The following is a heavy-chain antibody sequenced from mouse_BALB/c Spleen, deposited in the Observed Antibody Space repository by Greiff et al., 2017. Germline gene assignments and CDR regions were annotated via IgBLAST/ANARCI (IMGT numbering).Heavy chain of an antibody. Sequence: EVQLVESGGGLVKPGGSLKLSCAASGFAFSSYDMSWVRQTPEKRLEWVAYISSGGGSTYYPDTVKGRFTISRDNAKNTLYLQMSSLKSEDTAMYYCARQPDLDYWGQGTSVTVSS. CDR3: ARQPDLDY. J-gene: IGHJ4*01. CDR1: GFAFSSYD. CDR2: ISSGGGST. V-gene: IGHV5-12-1*01.